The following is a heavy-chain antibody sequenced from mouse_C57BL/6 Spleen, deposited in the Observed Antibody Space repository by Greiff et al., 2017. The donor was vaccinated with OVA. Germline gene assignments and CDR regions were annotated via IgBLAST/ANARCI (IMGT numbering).Heavy chain of an antibody. CDR1: GYTFTDYY. CDR3: ARERENYGSFFDY. D-gene: IGHD1-1*01. Sequence: VQLQQSGPELVKPGASVKISCKASGYTFTDYYMNWVKQSHGKSLEWIGDINPNNGGTSYNQKFKGKATLTVDKSSSTAYMELRSLTSEDSAVYYCARERENYGSFFDYWGQGTTLTVSS. CDR2: INPNNGGT. V-gene: IGHV1-26*01. J-gene: IGHJ2*01.